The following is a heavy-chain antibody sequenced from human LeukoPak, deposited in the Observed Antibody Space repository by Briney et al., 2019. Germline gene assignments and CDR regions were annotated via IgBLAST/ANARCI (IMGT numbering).Heavy chain of an antibody. CDR2: MSPNSGNT. D-gene: IGHD6-19*01. J-gene: IGHJ4*02. Sequence: GASVNVSCKASGYTFTSCDINWGRQAAGQGLEWMGWMSPNSGNTGYGQSFQGRITMTRDISIGTAYMELSNLTAEDTAIYYCTRGSSGRRDNWGQGTLVTVSA. V-gene: IGHV1-8*01. CDR3: TRGSSGRRDN. CDR1: GYTFTSCD.